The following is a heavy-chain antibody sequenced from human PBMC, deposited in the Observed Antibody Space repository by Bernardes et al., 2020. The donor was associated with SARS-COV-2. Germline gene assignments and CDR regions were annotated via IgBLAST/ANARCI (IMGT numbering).Heavy chain of an antibody. CDR2: ISGSGDTT. D-gene: IGHD6-6*01. CDR1: GFTFSSYA. CDR3: AKDREQVVTKGLDY. V-gene: IGHV3-23*01. Sequence: GGSLRLSCAASGFTFSSYAMSWVRQAPGKGLEWVSGISGSGDTTYYADSVKGRFTISRDNSKDTLYLQMNSLRAEDTAVFYCAKDREQVVTKGLDYWGQGTLVTVSS. J-gene: IGHJ4*02.